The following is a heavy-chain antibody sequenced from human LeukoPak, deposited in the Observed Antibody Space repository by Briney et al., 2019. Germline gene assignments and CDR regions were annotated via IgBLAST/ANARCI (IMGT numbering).Heavy chain of an antibody. CDR3: VCHVVLSVGYHYGLGV. D-gene: IGHD2-21*01. CDR1: GFTFSDYW. J-gene: IGHJ6*01. V-gene: IGHV3-7*02. Sequence: PGGSLRLSCVASGFTFSDYWMSWVRQAPWKRLEWVSDIKEDGSEKYYVDSVKGRFTISRDNAKNSLYLQMNSLRVEDTAVYYCVCHVVLSVGYHYGLGVWGQGTTVTVSS. CDR2: IKEDGSEK.